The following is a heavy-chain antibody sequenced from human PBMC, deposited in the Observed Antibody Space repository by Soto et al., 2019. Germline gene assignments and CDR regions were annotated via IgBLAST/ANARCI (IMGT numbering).Heavy chain of an antibody. V-gene: IGHV3-33*03. CDR1: GFAFDSYD. CDR3: EKGRTYGYDAFDI. J-gene: IGHJ3*02. D-gene: IGHD5-18*01. CDR2: ISFDGYNQ. Sequence: GGSLRLSCEGSGFAFDSYDIHWVRQAPGKGLEWVGVISFDGYNQAYEVSVKGRFTMSRHNSRNTVYMQMDSLRGEDTAVFFCEKGRTYGYDAFDIWGHGTTVTVSS.